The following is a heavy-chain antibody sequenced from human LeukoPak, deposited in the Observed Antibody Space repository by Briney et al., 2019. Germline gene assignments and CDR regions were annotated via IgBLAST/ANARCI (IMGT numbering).Heavy chain of an antibody. V-gene: IGHV1-18*04. Sequence: ASVKVSCKASGYTFTNYGVTWVRQAPGQGLEWMGWISAYNGDRNYVQKFQGRVTMTTDTSTSTAYMELRNLTSDDSATYYCARDTNSAGDLTWFDPWGQGTLVTVFS. D-gene: IGHD2-2*01. CDR3: ARDTNSAGDLTWFDP. CDR1: GYTFTNYG. CDR2: ISAYNGDR. J-gene: IGHJ5*02.